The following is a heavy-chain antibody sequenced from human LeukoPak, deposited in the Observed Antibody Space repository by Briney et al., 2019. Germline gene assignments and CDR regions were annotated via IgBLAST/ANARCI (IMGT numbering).Heavy chain of an antibody. CDR2: IYSDGST. CDR3: ARGTIK. Sequence: GGSLRLSCAASGFTVSSNYMTWDRQAPGKGLEWVSLIYSDGSTYYADSVKGRFAISRDNSKNTLYLQMNSLRAEDTAVYYCARGTIKWGQGTLVTVSS. D-gene: IGHD5-12*01. J-gene: IGHJ4*02. V-gene: IGHV3-53*01. CDR1: GFTVSSNY.